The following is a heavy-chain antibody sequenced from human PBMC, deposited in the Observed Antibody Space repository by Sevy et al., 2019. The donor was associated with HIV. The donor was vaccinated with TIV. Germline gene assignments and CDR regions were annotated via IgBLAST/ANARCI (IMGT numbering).Heavy chain of an antibody. Sequence: GGCLRLSCAASGFTFNSYWMSWVRQAPGKGPEWVANIKQDGSEKYYVDSVKGRFTISRDNSQNSLFLQMITLRAEDTAVYYCLTEGSPHDTYDYYYGMDVWGQGTTVTVSS. V-gene: IGHV3-7*01. CDR1: GFTFNSYW. D-gene: IGHD5-12*01. CDR2: IKQDGSEK. J-gene: IGHJ6*02. CDR3: LTEGSPHDTYDYYYGMDV.